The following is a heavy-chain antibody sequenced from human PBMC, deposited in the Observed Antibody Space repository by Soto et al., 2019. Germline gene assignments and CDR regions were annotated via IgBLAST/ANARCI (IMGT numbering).Heavy chain of an antibody. CDR2: TYYRSKWYN. CDR1: GDSVSSNSSS. Sequence: SQTLSLTFAISGDSVSSNSSSWNCIRQSPSRGLEWLGRTYYRSKWYNDYAVSVKSRITINPDTSKNQFSLQLNSVAPEDTAVYYCVREVAPRGFDPWGQGTLVTVSS. V-gene: IGHV6-1*01. J-gene: IGHJ5*02. CDR3: VREVAPRGFDP. D-gene: IGHD2-21*01.